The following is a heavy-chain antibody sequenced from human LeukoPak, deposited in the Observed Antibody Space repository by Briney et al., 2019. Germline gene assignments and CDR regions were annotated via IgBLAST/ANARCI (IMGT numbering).Heavy chain of an antibody. CDR1: GFTFSNYD. Sequence: GGSLRLSCAASGFTFSNYDMSWLRQAPGKGLEWLSFIFSTSGVTWYADSVKGRFTISTDNAKNSLSLQMNSLRAEDTAVYYCAKAMPDMAYFDYWGQGTLVTVSS. J-gene: IGHJ4*02. CDR3: AKAMPDMAYFDY. D-gene: IGHD5-18*01. V-gene: IGHV3-48*01. CDR2: IFSTSGVT.